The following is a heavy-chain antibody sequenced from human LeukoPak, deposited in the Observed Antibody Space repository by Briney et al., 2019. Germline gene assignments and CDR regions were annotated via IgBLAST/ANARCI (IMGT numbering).Heavy chain of an antibody. D-gene: IGHD2-15*01. V-gene: IGHV5-51*01. CDR3: ARSWSRYCSGGSCHPAGWFDP. Sequence: PGGSLKISCKGSGYSFTSYWIGWVRQMPGKGLEWIGIIYPCDSDTRYSPSFQGQVTISADKSISTAYLQRSSLKASDTAMYYCARSWSRYCSGGSCHPAGWFDPWGQGTLVTVSS. CDR1: GYSFTSYW. CDR2: IYPCDSDT. J-gene: IGHJ5*02.